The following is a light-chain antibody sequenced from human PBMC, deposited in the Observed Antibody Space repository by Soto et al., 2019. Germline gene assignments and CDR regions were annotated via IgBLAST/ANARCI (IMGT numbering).Light chain of an antibody. J-gene: IGLJ3*02. Sequence: QSVLTQPPSVSGAPGQRVSFSCTGSSSNIGAGFDVHWYQQLPGTSPKLLIYRNSIRPSGVPDRFSGSRSGTSASLAITGLQAEDEADYYCQSYDSSLSGVVFGGGTKLTVL. CDR1: SSNIGAGFD. CDR2: RNS. V-gene: IGLV1-40*01. CDR3: QSYDSSLSGVV.